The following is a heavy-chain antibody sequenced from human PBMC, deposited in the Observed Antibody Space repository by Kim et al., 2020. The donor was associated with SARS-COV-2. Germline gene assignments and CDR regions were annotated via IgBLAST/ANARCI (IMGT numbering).Heavy chain of an antibody. CDR2: TA. CDR3: AREVEQGFDY. D-gene: IGHD6-13*01. J-gene: IGHJ4*02. V-gene: IGHV1-69*01. Sequence: TANYARKFQGRVTITADESTSTAYMERSSLRSEDTAVYYCAREVEQGFDYWGQGTLVTVSS.